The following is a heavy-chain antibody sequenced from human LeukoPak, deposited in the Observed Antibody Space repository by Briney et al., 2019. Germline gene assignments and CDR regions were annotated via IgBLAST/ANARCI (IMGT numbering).Heavy chain of an antibody. CDR1: GFRFSTYG. CDR3: AKDLHWGLDY. Sequence: GGSLRLSCVASGFRFSTYGMSWVRQAPGKGLEWLSAIDGNGAKTFYADSGKGRFTISRDNSKNTLYLQMNSLSGEDTALYHCAKDLHWGLDYWGQGALVPVSS. J-gene: IGHJ4*02. CDR2: IDGNGAKT. D-gene: IGHD3-16*01. V-gene: IGHV3-23*01.